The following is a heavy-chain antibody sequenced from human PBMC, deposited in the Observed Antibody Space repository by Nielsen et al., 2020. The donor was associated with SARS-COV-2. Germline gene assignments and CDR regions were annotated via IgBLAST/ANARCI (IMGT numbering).Heavy chain of an antibody. J-gene: IGHJ6*02. Sequence: GESLKISCAASGFTFSSYGMHWVRQAPGKGLEWVAVISYDGSNKCYADSVKGRFTISRDNSKNTLYLQMNSLRAEDTAVYYCAKDEGIAAAAAYGMDVWGQGTTVTVSS. CDR2: ISYDGSNK. D-gene: IGHD6-13*01. CDR3: AKDEGIAAAAAYGMDV. CDR1: GFTFSSYG. V-gene: IGHV3-30*18.